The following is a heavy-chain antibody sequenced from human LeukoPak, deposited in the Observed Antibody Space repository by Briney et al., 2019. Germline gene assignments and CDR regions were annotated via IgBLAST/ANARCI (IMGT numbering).Heavy chain of an antibody. V-gene: IGHV4-4*02. CDR1: GGSIISTNW. CDR3: ASSSNTRPGY. Sequence: SETLSLTCAVPGGSIISTNWWNWVRQPPGKGLEWIGEIYHSGTTTYNASLKSRVSISVDKSKNQFSLTLSSATAADTAVYYCASSSNTRPGYWGQGILVTVSS. J-gene: IGHJ4*02. CDR2: IYHSGTT. D-gene: IGHD6-13*01.